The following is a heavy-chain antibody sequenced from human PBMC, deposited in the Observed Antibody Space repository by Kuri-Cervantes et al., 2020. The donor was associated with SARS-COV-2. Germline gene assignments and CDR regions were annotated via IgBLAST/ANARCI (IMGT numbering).Heavy chain of an antibody. V-gene: IGHV1-46*01. CDR3: ATVGSSTRGGSYL. D-gene: IGHD1-26*01. CDR1: GYTSTSYY. CDR2: INPSGGST. J-gene: IGHJ4*02. Sequence: ASVKVSCKASGYTSTSYYMHWVRQAPGQGLEWMGIINPSGGSTSYAQKFQGRVTMTADTSTSTAYMELRSLRSDDTAVYYCATVGSSTRGGSYLWGQGTLVTVSS.